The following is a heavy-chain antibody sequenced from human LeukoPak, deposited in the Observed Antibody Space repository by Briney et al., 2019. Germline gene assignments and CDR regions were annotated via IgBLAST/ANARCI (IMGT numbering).Heavy chain of an antibody. D-gene: IGHD5-18*01. V-gene: IGHV3-23*01. CDR1: GFTFTNYA. J-gene: IGHJ4*02. Sequence: GGSLRLSCAASGFTFTNYAMTWARQAPGKGLEWVSSISDTYSATYYTDSVKGRFTISRDNSKNTVYLQLNNLRAEDTAVYFCVRHDSFIPFWGQGTLVTVSS. CDR2: ISDTYSAT. CDR3: VRHDSFIPF.